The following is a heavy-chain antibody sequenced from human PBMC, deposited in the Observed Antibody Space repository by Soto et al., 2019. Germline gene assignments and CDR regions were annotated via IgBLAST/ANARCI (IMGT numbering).Heavy chain of an antibody. CDR3: ASRRDGYNSQPLDY. Sequence: SETLSLTCTVSGGSISSSSYYWGWIRQPPGKGLEWIGSIYYSGSTYYNPSLKCRVTISVDTSKIHFSLKLSSVTAAYTAVYYCASRRDGYNSQPLDYWGQGTLVTVSS. V-gene: IGHV4-39*01. D-gene: IGHD5-12*01. CDR1: GGSISSSSYY. CDR2: IYYSGST. J-gene: IGHJ4*02.